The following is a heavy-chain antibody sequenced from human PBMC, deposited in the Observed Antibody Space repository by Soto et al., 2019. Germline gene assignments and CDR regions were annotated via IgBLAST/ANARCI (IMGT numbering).Heavy chain of an antibody. CDR1: GFTFSSYW. V-gene: IGHV3-74*01. D-gene: IGHD4-17*01. CDR3: ARDLGTTVTTWGYYYYYYMDV. J-gene: IGHJ6*03. Sequence: PGGSLRLSCAASGFTFSSYWMHWVRQAPGKGLVWVSRINSDGSSTSYADSVKGRFTISRDNAKNTLYLQMNSLRAEDTAVYYCARDLGTTVTTWGYYYYYYMDVWGKGTTVTVSS. CDR2: INSDGSST.